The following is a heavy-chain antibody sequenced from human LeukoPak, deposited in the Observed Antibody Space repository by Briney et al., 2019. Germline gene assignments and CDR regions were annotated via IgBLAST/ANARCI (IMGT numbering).Heavy chain of an antibody. D-gene: IGHD6-13*01. CDR1: GYTFTSYG. CDR3: ARDGHSSSWYSGYYYYYGMDV. CDR2: ISPYNGNT. V-gene: IGHV1-18*04. Sequence: ASVKVSCKVSGYTFTSYGISWVRQAPGQGLEWMGWISPYNGNTNHAQRLQGRVTMTTDTSTNTAYMELRSLRSDDTAVYYCARDGHSSSWYSGYYYYYGMDVWGKGTTVTVSS. J-gene: IGHJ6*04.